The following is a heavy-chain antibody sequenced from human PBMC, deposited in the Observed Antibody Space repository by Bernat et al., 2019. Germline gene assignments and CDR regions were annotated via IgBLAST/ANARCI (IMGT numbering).Heavy chain of an antibody. CDR2: ISYDGSNK. CDR1: GFTFSSYA. Sequence: SCASSGFTFSSYAMHWVRQAPGKGLEWVAVISYDGSNKYYADSVKGRFTISRDNSKNTLYLQMNSLRDEDTAVYYWERGLVGSWDYWGQGT. CDR3: ERGLVGSWDY. J-gene: IGHJ4*02. V-gene: IGHV3-30-3*01. D-gene: IGHD2-8*02.